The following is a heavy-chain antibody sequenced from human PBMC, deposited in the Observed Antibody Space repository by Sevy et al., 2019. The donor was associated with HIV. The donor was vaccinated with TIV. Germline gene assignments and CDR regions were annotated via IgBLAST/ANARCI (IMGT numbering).Heavy chain of an antibody. CDR2: IKQDGSEK. V-gene: IGHV3-7*01. CDR3: AREGRQWLVRRYYYYGMDV. D-gene: IGHD6-19*01. J-gene: IGHJ6*02. Sequence: GGSLRLSCAASGFTFSSYWMSWVRQAPGKGLEWVANIKQDGSEKYYVDSVKGRFTISGDNAKNSRYLQMNSLGAEDTAVYYCAREGRQWLVRRYYYYGMDVWGQGTTVTVSS. CDR1: GFTFSSYW.